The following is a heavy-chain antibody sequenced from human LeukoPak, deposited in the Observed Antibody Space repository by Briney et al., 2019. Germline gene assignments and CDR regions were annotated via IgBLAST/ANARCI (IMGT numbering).Heavy chain of an antibody. Sequence: SETLSLTCTVSGGSISSSSYYWGWIRQPPGKGLEWIGSIYYSGSTYYNPSLKSRVTISVDTSKNQFSLKLSSVTAADTAVYYCGELGGADYWGQGTLVTVSS. V-gene: IGHV4-39*07. CDR3: GELGGADY. J-gene: IGHJ4*02. CDR1: GGSISSSSYY. CDR2: IYYSGST. D-gene: IGHD1-26*01.